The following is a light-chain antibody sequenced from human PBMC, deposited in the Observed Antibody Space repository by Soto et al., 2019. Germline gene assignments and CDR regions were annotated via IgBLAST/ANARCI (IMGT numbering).Light chain of an antibody. CDR3: CSYVGSDYV. Sequence: QSVLTQPASVSGSPGQSITISCTGTSSDVGSYNLVSWYQQHPGKAPELVIYEGSKRPSGVSNRFSGSNSGNTASLTISGLQAEDEADYYCCSYVGSDYVFGTGTKVTVL. J-gene: IGLJ1*01. V-gene: IGLV2-23*01. CDR2: EGS. CDR1: SSDVGSYNL.